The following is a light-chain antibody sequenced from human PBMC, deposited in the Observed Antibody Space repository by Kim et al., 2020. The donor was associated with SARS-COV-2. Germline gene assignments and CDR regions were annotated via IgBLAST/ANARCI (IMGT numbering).Light chain of an antibody. CDR1: SSDVGGYDY. Sequence: QSAPTQPASVSGSPGQSITISCTGTSSDVGGYDYVSWYQQHPGKTPKLMIYDVNKRPSGVSYRFSGSKSGNTASLTISGLQAEDEADYYCSSYTISNAVIFGGVVFGGGTQLTVL. V-gene: IGLV2-14*01. CDR3: SSYTISNAVIFGGVV. J-gene: IGLJ2*01. CDR2: DVN.